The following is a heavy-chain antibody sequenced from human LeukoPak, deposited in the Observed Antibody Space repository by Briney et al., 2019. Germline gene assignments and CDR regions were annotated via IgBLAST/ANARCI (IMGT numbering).Heavy chain of an antibody. CDR3: ARDVTQQPPLKPNRAFDI. Sequence: GASVKVSCKASGYTFTGYYMHWVRQAPGQGLEWMGWINPNSGGTNYAQKFQGRVTMTRDTSISTAYMELSRLRSDDTAVYYCARDVTQQPPLKPNRAFDIWGQGTMVTASS. V-gene: IGHV1-2*02. D-gene: IGHD6-13*01. CDR1: GYTFTGYY. J-gene: IGHJ3*02. CDR2: INPNSGGT.